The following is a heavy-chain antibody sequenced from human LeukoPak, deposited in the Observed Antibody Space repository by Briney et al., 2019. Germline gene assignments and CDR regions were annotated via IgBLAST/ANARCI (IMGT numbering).Heavy chain of an antibody. V-gene: IGHV4-39*07. CDR2: IYYSGST. Sequence: PSETLSLTCTVSGGSISSSSYYWGWIRQPPGKGLEWIGSIYYSGSTYYNPSLKSRVTISLDTSKNHFSLNLTSVTAADTAVYCARVVFGYRSGWEPQYFDFWGQGRLVTVSS. CDR1: GGSISSSSYY. CDR3: ARVVFGYRSGWEPQYFDF. J-gene: IGHJ4*02. D-gene: IGHD6-19*01.